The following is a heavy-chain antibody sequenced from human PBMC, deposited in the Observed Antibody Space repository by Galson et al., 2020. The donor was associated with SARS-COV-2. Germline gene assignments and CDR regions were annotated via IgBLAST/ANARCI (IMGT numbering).Heavy chain of an antibody. CDR2: ISSSSSTI. V-gene: IGHV3-48*01. Sequence: GGSLRLSCAASGFTFSSYSMNWVRQAPGKGLEWVSYISSSSSTIYYADSVKGRFTISRDNAKNSLYLQMNSLRAEDTAVYYCARARNGAVAGRGYYYYYYMDVWGKGTTVTVSS. CDR3: ARARNGAVAGRGYYYYYYMDV. D-gene: IGHD6-19*01. CDR1: GFTFSSYS. J-gene: IGHJ6*03.